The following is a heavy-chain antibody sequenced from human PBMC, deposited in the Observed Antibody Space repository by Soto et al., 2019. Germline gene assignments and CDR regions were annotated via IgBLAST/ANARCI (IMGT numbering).Heavy chain of an antibody. V-gene: IGHV3-23*01. CDR3: AKVPRNSGNSYYFDY. Sequence: EVQLLESGGGLVQPGGSLRLSCAASGFTFSTYAMSWVRQPPGKGLEWVSTITGSGDSSYYADSVKGRITIPRDNSKNTLYLQMNSLRAEDTAVYYCAKVPRNSGNSYYFDYWGQGTLVTVSS. CDR2: ITGSGDSS. D-gene: IGHD1-26*01. CDR1: GFTFSTYA. J-gene: IGHJ4*02.